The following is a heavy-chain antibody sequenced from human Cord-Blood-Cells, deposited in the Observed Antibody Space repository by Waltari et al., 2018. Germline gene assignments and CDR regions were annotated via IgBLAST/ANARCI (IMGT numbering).Heavy chain of an antibody. Sequence: QVQLVQSGAEVKKPGSSVKVSCKASGATFSSYAISWVRQGAGQGLKWMGGIIPIFGKTNYAQKFQGRVKITADESTSTAYMELSSLRSEDTAVYYCARGPNCGGDCYYWYFDLWGRGTLVTVSS. V-gene: IGHV1-69*01. CDR1: GATFSSYA. CDR2: IIPIFGKT. D-gene: IGHD2-21*01. CDR3: ARGPNCGGDCYYWYFDL. J-gene: IGHJ2*01.